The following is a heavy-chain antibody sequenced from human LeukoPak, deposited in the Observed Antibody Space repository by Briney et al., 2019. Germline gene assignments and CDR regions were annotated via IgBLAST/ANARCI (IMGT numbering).Heavy chain of an antibody. CDR3: ARDVPHNWFDT. J-gene: IGHJ5*02. CDR2: INSDGGGA. CDR1: GITFGNNW. Sequence: GGSLRLSCAASGITFGNNWMHWVRQGPGKGLVWISRINSDGGGAIYADSVKGRFTVSRDNAKNTLYLQMNSLRADDTAVYYCARDVPHNWFDTWGRGTLVTVSS. V-gene: IGHV3-74*01.